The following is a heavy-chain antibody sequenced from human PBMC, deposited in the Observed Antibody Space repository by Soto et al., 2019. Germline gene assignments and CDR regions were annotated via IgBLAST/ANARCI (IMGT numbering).Heavy chain of an antibody. J-gene: IGHJ4*02. CDR1: GGSFSAYY. Sequence: SETLSLTCDVYGGSFSAYYWSWIRQPPGKGLEWIGEINHSGSTNYNPSLKSRVTISVDKSKNQFSLKLSSVTAADTAVYYCASLPATSDFDYWGQGTLVTVSS. CDR2: INHSGST. CDR3: ASLPATSDFDY. D-gene: IGHD2-2*01. V-gene: IGHV4-34*01.